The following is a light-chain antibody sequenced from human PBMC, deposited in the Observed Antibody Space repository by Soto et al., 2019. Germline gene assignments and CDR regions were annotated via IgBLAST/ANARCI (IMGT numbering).Light chain of an antibody. CDR3: KSYAGSNTYV. V-gene: IGLV2-8*01. Sequence: QSALTQPPSASGSPGQSVTISCTGTKNDVGFYDFVSWYQHHPGKAPRLIIYEVVQRPSGVPDRFSGSKSGNTASLTVSGLQAADEADYFCKSYAGSNTYVFXSGTKVTVL. J-gene: IGLJ1*01. CDR1: KNDVGFYDF. CDR2: EVV.